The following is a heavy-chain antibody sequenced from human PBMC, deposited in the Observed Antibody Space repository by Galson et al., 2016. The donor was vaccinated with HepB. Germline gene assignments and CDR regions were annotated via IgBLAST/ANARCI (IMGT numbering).Heavy chain of an antibody. V-gene: IGHV4-34*01. CDR3: ARASIIPGARMIFDP. J-gene: IGHJ5*02. D-gene: IGHD2-2*01. CDR2: INHTGNT. Sequence: SETLSLTCAVHGGSLSAYYWNWIRQAPGKGLEWIGEINHTGNTDYNPSLKRRVTVSVDTSNIQFSLNLNSVTAADTAVYFCARASIIPGARMIFDPWGQGTLVTVSS. CDR1: GGSLSAYY.